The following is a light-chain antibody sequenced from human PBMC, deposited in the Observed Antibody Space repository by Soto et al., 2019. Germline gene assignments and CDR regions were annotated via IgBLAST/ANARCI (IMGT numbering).Light chain of an antibody. CDR3: LRYGSTPWT. Sequence: EIVLTHSPGTLSLSPGERATLSCRASQSVSSSYLASYQQKPGQAPRLLVYGAFSRATGIPDRFSGSGSGTDFTLPINRLEPEDLDVYLCLRYGSTPWTFGQGTKVESK. CDR1: QSVSSSY. V-gene: IGKV3-20*01. CDR2: GAF. J-gene: IGKJ1*01.